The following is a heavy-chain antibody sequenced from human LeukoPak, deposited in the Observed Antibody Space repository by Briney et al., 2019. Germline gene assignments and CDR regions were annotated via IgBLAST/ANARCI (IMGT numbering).Heavy chain of an antibody. D-gene: IGHD4-23*01. J-gene: IGHJ4*02. CDR2: IYYSGST. Sequence: PSETLSLTCTVSGGSISSNSYYWGWIRQPPGKGLERIGSIYYSGSTYYNPSLKSRVTISVDTSKNQFSLKLSSVTAADTAVYYCASHYGGPTSGRFWGQGTLVTVSS. CDR1: GGSISSNSYY. V-gene: IGHV4-39*01. CDR3: ASHYGGPTSGRF.